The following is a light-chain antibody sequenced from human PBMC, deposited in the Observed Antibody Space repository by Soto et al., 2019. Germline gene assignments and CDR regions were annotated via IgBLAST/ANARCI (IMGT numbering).Light chain of an antibody. Sequence: QSVLTQPASVSGSPGQSITISCTGTSSEVGGYNYVSWYQQHPGKAPKLMIYDVSNRPPGVSNRFSGSKSGNTASLTIAGLQAEDEADYYCSSYTSSSTRVFGTGTKLTVL. CDR1: SSEVGGYNY. V-gene: IGLV2-14*01. J-gene: IGLJ1*01. CDR2: DVS. CDR3: SSYTSSSTRV.